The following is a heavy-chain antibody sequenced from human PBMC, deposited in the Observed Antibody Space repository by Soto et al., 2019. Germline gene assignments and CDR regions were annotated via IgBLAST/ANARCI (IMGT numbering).Heavy chain of an antibody. V-gene: IGHV3-23*01. D-gene: IGHD3-3*01. CDR2: ISGSGGST. CDR3: AKDSDSIGTYYDFWSGYYTRTFFGC. Sequence: LRLSCAASGFTFSSYAMSWVRQAPGKGLEWVSAISGSGGSTYYTDSVKGRFTISRDNSKNTLYLQMNSLRAEDTAVYYCAKDSDSIGTYYDFWSGYYTRTFFGCWGQGTLVTVSS. J-gene: IGHJ4*02. CDR1: GFTFSSYA.